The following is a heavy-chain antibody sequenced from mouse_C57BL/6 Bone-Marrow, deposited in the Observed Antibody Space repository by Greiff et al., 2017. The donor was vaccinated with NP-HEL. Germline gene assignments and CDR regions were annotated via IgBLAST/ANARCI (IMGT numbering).Heavy chain of an antibody. D-gene: IGHD2-4*01. V-gene: IGHV2-2*01. CDR1: GFSLTSYG. CDR3: ARNDYDGGYFDV. CDR2: IWSGGST. Sequence: VKLMESGPGLVQPSQSLSITCTVSGFSLTSYGVHWVRQSPGKGLEWLGVIWSGGSTDYNAAFISRLSISKDNSKSQVFFKMNSLQADDTAIYYCARNDYDGGYFDVWGTGTTVTVSS. J-gene: IGHJ1*03.